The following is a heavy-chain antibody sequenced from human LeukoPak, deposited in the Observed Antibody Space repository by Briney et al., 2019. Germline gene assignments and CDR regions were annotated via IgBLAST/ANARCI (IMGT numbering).Heavy chain of an antibody. Sequence: PSETLSLTCTVSGGSISSYYWSWIRQPPGKGLEWIGYIYYSGSTNYNPSLKSRVTISVDTSKNQFSLKLSSVTAADTAVYYCARLTYSSGWYKGDAFVIWGQGTMVTVSS. V-gene: IGHV4-59*01. D-gene: IGHD6-19*01. CDR1: GGSISSYY. J-gene: IGHJ3*02. CDR2: IYYSGST. CDR3: ARLTYSSGWYKGDAFVI.